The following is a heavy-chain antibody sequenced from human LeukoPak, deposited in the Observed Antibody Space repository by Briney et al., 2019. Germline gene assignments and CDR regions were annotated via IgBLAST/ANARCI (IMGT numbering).Heavy chain of an antibody. CDR3: AKGSSPYGSNPWDY. CDR1: GFTFSHYA. CDR2: ISSSDDTT. J-gene: IGHJ4*02. V-gene: IGHV3-23*01. Sequence: PGGSLRLSCAASGFTFSHYAMSWVRQAPGKGLEWVSGISSSDDTTYYADSVKGRFTIPRDNSKNTLYLQMNSLRAEDAAVYYCAKGSSPYGSNPWDYWGQGTLVTVSS. D-gene: IGHD2-8*01.